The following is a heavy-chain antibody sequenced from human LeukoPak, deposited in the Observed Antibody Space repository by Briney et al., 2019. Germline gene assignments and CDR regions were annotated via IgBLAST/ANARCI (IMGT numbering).Heavy chain of an antibody. Sequence: HPGSSLRLSCAASGFTFRSYSMNWVRQAPGKGLEWVSVIYSGGSTYYADSVKGRFTISRDNSKNTLYLQMNSLRAEDTAVYYCARDLDAFDIWGQGTMVTVSS. V-gene: IGHV3-66*01. CDR3: ARDLDAFDI. J-gene: IGHJ3*02. CDR2: IYSGGST. CDR1: GFTFRSYS.